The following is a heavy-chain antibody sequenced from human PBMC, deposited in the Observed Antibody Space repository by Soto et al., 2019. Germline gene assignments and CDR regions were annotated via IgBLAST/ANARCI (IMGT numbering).Heavy chain of an antibody. Sequence: ASVKVSCKASGGTFSSYAISWVRQAPGQGLEWMGGIIPIFGTANYAQKFQGRVTITADESTSTAYMELSSLRSEDTAVYYCARDRAYCGGDCYLTPFDPWGQGTLVTVS. CDR3: ARDRAYCGGDCYLTPFDP. CDR2: IIPIFGTA. V-gene: IGHV1-69*13. CDR1: GGTFSSYA. J-gene: IGHJ5*02. D-gene: IGHD2-21*02.